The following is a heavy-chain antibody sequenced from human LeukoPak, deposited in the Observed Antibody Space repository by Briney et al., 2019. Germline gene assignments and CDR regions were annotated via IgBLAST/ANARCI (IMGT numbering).Heavy chain of an antibody. V-gene: IGHV1-46*01. Sequence: ASVKVSCKASGYTFINYYIHWVRQAPGQWLEWMGLINPGGGSTTYSQKFQGRVTMTRDTSTSTVYMELNNLRSEDTALYYCARARTGDSDYWGQGTLVTVSS. CDR2: INPGGGST. J-gene: IGHJ4*02. CDR1: GYTFINYY. CDR3: ARARTGDSDY. D-gene: IGHD7-27*01.